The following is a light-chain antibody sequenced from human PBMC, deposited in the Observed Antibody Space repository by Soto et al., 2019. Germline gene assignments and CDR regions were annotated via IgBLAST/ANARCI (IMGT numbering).Light chain of an antibody. CDR3: QQYGRSPYT. J-gene: IGKJ2*01. Sequence: EIVLTQSPGTLSLSPGERATLSCRASQSVSSSYLAWYQQKPGQAPRLLIYGASSRATGVPDRFSGSGSGTDFTLTISTLEPEDFAAYHCQQYGRSPYTFGQGTKLEI. V-gene: IGKV3-20*01. CDR2: GAS. CDR1: QSVSSSY.